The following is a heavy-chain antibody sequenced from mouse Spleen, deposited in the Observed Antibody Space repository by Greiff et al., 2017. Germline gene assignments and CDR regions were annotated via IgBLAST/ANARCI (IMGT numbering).Heavy chain of an antibody. Sequence: VQLQQSGPGLVQPSQSLSITCTVSGFSLTSYGVHWVRQSPGKGLEWLGVIWSGGSTDYNAAFISRLSISKDNSKSQVFFKMNSLQADDTAIYYCARSLTGSYWYFDVWGAGTTVTVSS. CDR1: GFSLTSYG. CDR2: IWSGGST. J-gene: IGHJ1*01. D-gene: IGHD4-1*01. V-gene: IGHV2-2*01. CDR3: ARSLTGSYWYFDV.